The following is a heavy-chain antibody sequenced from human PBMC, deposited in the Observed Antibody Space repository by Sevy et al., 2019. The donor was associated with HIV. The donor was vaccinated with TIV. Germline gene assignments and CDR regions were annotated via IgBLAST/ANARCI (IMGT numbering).Heavy chain of an antibody. CDR2: IKGKIYDGTI. J-gene: IGHJ4*02. V-gene: IGHV3-15*01. D-gene: IGHD6-13*01. Sequence: GGSLRLSCAASGFAFSNAWMSWVRQAPGKGLEWVGRIKGKIYDGTIDYATPVKGRFSISRDDSKNTLYLQMNSLKTEDTAVYYCTTASWSQEDYYNYWGQGTLVTVSS. CDR1: GFAFSNAW. CDR3: TTASWSQEDYYNY.